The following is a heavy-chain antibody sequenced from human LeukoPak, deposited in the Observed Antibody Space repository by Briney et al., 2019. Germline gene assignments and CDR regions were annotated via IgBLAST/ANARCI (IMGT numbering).Heavy chain of an antibody. CDR3: ARPISSSWFNDAFDI. V-gene: IGHV1-18*01. CDR2: ISAYNGNT. J-gene: IGHJ3*02. D-gene: IGHD6-13*01. Sequence: ASVKVSCKVSGYTLTELSMHWVRQAPGQGLEWMGWISAYNGNTNYAQKLQGRVTMTTDTSTSTAYMELRSLRSDDTAVYYCARPISSSWFNDAFDIWGQGTMVTVSS. CDR1: GYTLTELS.